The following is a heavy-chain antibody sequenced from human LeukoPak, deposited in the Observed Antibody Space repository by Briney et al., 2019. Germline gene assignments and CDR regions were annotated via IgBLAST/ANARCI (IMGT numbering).Heavy chain of an antibody. V-gene: IGHV3-21*01. Sequence: GGSLRLSYAASGFTFSSYSINWVRLAPGKGLEWVSSISSSRSYIYYADSVRGRFTISRDNAKNSLYLQMNSLRAEDTAVYYCARDRSPTDDILTGCPSDYWGQGTLVTVSS. J-gene: IGHJ4*02. CDR1: GFTFSSYS. CDR2: ISSSRSYI. CDR3: ARDRSPTDDILTGCPSDY. D-gene: IGHD3-9*01.